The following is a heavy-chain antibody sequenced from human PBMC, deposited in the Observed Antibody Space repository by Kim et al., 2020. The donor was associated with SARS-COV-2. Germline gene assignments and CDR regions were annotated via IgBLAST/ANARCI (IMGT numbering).Heavy chain of an antibody. CDR1: GASISDNY. J-gene: IGHJ4*02. Sequence: SETLSLTCTVSGASISDNYWTWIRQPAGKGLEWIGRMYISGTTNYNPSLKGRVTISLDTSKNQFSLTLTSVTAADTAVYYCARVATSPRRPIDYWGQGIL. V-gene: IGHV4-4*07. CDR2: MYISGTT. CDR3: ARVATSPRRPIDY.